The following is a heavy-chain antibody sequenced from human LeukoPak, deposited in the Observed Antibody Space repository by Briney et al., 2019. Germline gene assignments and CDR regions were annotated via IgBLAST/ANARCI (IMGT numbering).Heavy chain of an antibody. CDR1: GFTFSSYA. D-gene: IGHD1-26*01. CDR3: AKDQGIVGAGDFDY. J-gene: IGHJ4*02. V-gene: IGHV3-23*01. Sequence: GGSLRLSCAASGFTFSSYAMSWVPQAPGKGLEWVLAISGSGGSTYYADSVKGRFTISRDNSKNTLYLQMNSLRAEDTAVYYCAKDQGIVGAGDFDYWGQGTLVTVSS. CDR2: ISGSGGST.